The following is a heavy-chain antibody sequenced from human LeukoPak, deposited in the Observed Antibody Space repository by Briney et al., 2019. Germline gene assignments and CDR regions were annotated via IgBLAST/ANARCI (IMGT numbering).Heavy chain of an antibody. Sequence: GGSLRLSCAASGFTFGSYAMRWVRQAPGKGLEWGSVISGSGASTYYADSVKGRFTISRDNARNSLYLQMNSLRAEDTAVYYCAIPPLSGTGSSRPLAGMDVWGQGTTVTVSS. CDR3: AIPPLSGTGSSRPLAGMDV. CDR2: ISGSGAST. D-gene: IGHD3-10*01. V-gene: IGHV3-23*01. CDR1: GFTFGSYA. J-gene: IGHJ6*02.